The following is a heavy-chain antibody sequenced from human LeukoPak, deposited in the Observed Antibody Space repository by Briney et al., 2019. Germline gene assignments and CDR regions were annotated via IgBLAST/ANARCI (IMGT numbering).Heavy chain of an antibody. V-gene: IGHV3-74*03. CDR2: INGDGSGT. Sequence: GGSLRLSCAASGFNFGSYWIHWVRQAPGKGLVWVSGINGDGSGTMYADSVRGRFTISRDNAKNTLYVQMSGLSGEDTGVYYCATLVGAATPVDYWGQGTLVTVSS. CDR1: GFNFGSYW. D-gene: IGHD1-26*01. J-gene: IGHJ4*02. CDR3: ATLVGAATPVDY.